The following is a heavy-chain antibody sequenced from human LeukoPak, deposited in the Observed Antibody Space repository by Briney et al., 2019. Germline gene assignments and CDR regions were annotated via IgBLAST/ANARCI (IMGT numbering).Heavy chain of an antibody. Sequence: SETLSLTCAVYGGSFSGYYWSWIRQPPGKGLEWIGEINHSGSTNYNPSLKSRVTISVDTSKNQFSLKLSSVTAADTAVYYCARGPIAAAGIRRDTGFDPWGQGTLVTVSS. D-gene: IGHD6-13*01. CDR3: ARGPIAAAGIRRDTGFDP. CDR2: INHSGST. CDR1: GGSFSGYY. V-gene: IGHV4-34*01. J-gene: IGHJ5*02.